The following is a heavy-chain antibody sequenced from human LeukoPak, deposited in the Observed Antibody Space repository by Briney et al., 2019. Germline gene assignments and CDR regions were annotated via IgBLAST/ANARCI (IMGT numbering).Heavy chain of an antibody. D-gene: IGHD3-9*01. CDR2: IYSGGST. V-gene: IGHV3-66*01. CDR3: ARGDILTGYPQAPFDY. J-gene: IGHJ4*02. Sequence: GGSLRLSCAASGFTVSSNYMNWVRQAPGKGLEWVSVIYSGGSTYYADSVKGRFTISRDNSKNTLYLQMNSLRAEDTAVYYCARGDILTGYPQAPFDYWGQGTLVTVSS. CDR1: GFTVSSNY.